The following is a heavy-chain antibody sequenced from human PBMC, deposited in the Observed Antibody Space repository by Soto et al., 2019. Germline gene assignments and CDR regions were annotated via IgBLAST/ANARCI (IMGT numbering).Heavy chain of an antibody. V-gene: IGHV3-7*03. CDR2: IKQDGSEK. Sequence: GGSLRLSCAASGFTFSSYWMSWVRQAPGKGLEWVANIKQDGSEKYYVDSVKGRFTISRDNAKNSLYLQMNSLRAEDTAVYYCARFKYGDYNPSRFDYWGQGTLVTVS. J-gene: IGHJ4*02. CDR3: ARFKYGDYNPSRFDY. D-gene: IGHD4-17*01. CDR1: GFTFSSYW.